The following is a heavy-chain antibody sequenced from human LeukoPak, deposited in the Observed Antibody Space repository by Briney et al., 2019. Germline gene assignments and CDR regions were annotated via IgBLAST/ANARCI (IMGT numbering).Heavy chain of an antibody. Sequence: ASVKVSCKASGYTFTSHYMHWVRQAPGQGLEWMGIINPSGGSTSYAQKFQGRVTMTRDMSTSTVYMELSSLRSEDTAVYYCARDGGNSARSFDIWGQGTMVTVSS. CDR3: ARDGGNSARSFDI. J-gene: IGHJ3*02. V-gene: IGHV1-46*01. D-gene: IGHD4-23*01. CDR1: GYTFTSHY. CDR2: INPSGGST.